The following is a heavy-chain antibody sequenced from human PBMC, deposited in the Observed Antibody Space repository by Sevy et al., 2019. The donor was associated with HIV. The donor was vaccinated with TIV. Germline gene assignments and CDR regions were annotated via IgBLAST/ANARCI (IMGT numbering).Heavy chain of an antibody. CDR1: GFTFSSYG. J-gene: IGHJ6*03. CDR2: IWYDGSNK. D-gene: IGHD6-13*01. V-gene: IGHV3-33*06. CDR3: AKEAAAAGTGNYYYYYMDV. Sequence: GGSLRLSCAASGFTFSSYGMHWVRQAPGKGLEWVAVIWYDGSNKDYADSVKGRFTISRDNSKNTLYLQMNSLRAEDTAVYYCAKEAAAAGTGNYYYYYMDVWGKGTTVTVSS.